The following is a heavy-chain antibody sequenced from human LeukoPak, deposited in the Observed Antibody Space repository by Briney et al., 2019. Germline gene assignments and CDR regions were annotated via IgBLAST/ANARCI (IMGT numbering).Heavy chain of an antibody. D-gene: IGHD3-10*01. CDR2: IYTSGST. CDR1: GGSISSYY. Sequence: SETLSLTCTVSGGSISSYYWSWIRQPAGKRLEWIGRIYTSGSTNYNPSLKSRVTMSVDTSKNQFSLKLSSVTAADTAVYYCARDPSFSYYYGSGSYSYYFDYWGQGALVTVSS. V-gene: IGHV4-4*07. J-gene: IGHJ4*02. CDR3: ARDPSFSYYYGSGSYSYYFDY.